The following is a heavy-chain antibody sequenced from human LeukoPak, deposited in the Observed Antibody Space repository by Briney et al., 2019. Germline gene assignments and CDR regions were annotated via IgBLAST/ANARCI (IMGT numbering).Heavy chain of an antibody. CDR3: AKVRDSATVTGRFDS. CDR2: ISTNGGST. CDR1: GFTFSSYA. Sequence: GGSLRLSCAASGFTFSSYAMSWVRQAPGEGLEWVSAISTNGGSTYYADSVKGRFTVSRDISKNTLFLQMSSLRADDTAVYYCAKVRDSATVTGRFDSWGQGTLVTVSS. V-gene: IGHV3-23*01. D-gene: IGHD4-17*01. J-gene: IGHJ5*01.